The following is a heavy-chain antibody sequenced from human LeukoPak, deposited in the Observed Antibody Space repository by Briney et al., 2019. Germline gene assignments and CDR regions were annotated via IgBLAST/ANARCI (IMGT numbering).Heavy chain of an antibody. D-gene: IGHD6-13*01. CDR3: ARHIAAAAIGEFDY. Sequence: SETLSLTCAVYGGSFSGYYWSWIRQPPGKGLEWIGEINHSGSTNYNPSLKSRVTISVDTSKNQFSLKLSSVTAADTAVYYCARHIAAAAIGEFDYWGQGTLVTVSS. CDR2: INHSGST. CDR1: GGSFSGYY. V-gene: IGHV4-34*01. J-gene: IGHJ4*02.